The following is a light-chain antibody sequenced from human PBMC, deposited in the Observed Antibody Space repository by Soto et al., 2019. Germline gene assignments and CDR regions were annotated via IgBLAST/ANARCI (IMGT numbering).Light chain of an antibody. Sequence: EIVLTQSPATLSLSPGERATLSCRASQSVSSYLAWYQQKPGQAPRLLIYDASNRATGIPDRFSGSGSGTDFTLTISRLEPEDFAVYYCQQRVNWPPTFGGGTKVDIK. CDR2: DAS. CDR1: QSVSSY. CDR3: QQRVNWPPT. J-gene: IGKJ4*01. V-gene: IGKV3-11*01.